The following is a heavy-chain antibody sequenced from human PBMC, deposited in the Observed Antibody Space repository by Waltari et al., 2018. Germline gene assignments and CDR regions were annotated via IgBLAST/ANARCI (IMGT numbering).Heavy chain of an antibody. V-gene: IGHV3-30-3*01. CDR3: ARDFPDCSGGSCYAGAFDI. J-gene: IGHJ3*02. CDR1: GFTFRSYA. Sequence: QVQLVESGGGVVQPGRSLRLSCAASGFTFRSYAMHWFRHAPGQGLEWVAVIAYDGSNKYYADSVKGRFTIARDNSKNTRYLQMNSLRAEDTAVYYCARDFPDCSGGSCYAGAFDIWGQGTMVTVSS. CDR2: IAYDGSNK. D-gene: IGHD2-15*01.